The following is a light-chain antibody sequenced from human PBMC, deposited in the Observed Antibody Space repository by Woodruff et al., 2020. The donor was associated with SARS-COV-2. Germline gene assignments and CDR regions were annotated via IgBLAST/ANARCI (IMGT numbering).Light chain of an antibody. Sequence: LMIYEGSNRPSGVSNRFSGSKSGNTASLTISGLQAEDEADYYCSSYISSSTYVVFGGGTKLTVL. CDR2: EGS. CDR3: SSYISSSTYVV. J-gene: IGLJ2*01. V-gene: IGLV2-14*01.